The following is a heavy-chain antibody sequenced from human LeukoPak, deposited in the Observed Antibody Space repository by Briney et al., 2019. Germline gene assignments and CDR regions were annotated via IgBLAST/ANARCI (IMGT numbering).Heavy chain of an antibody. Sequence: SETLSLTCTVSGGSISSSSYYWRWIRQPPGKGLEWIGSIYYSGSTYYNPPLKSRVTISVDTSKNQFSLKLSSVTAADTAVYYCARSDFWSGYYDYWGQGTLVTVSS. CDR2: IYYSGST. CDR1: GGSISSSSYY. V-gene: IGHV4-39*01. CDR3: ARSDFWSGYYDY. J-gene: IGHJ4*02. D-gene: IGHD3-3*01.